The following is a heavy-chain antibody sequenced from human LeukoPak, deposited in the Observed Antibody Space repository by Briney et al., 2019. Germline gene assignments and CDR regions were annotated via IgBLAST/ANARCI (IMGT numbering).Heavy chain of an antibody. CDR1: AYTFTSYW. V-gene: IGHV5-51*01. J-gene: IGHJ4*02. CDR3: ARQFTFGGIIAGADY. D-gene: IGHD3-16*02. Sequence: KRGESLKISCKGSAYTFTSYWIGWVRQMPGKGLEWIGIIYPGDSDTRYNPAFQGQVTISVDRSISTAYLQWDSLKASDTAMYYRARQFTFGGIIAGADYWGQGTLVTVSS. CDR2: IYPGDSDT.